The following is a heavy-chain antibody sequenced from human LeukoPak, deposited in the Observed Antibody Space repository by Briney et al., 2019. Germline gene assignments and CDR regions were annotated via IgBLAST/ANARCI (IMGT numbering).Heavy chain of an antibody. Sequence: SETLSLTCTVSGGSISSHYWSWIRQPPGKGLEWIGYIYYSGSTNYNPSLKRRVTISVDTSKNQFSLKLSSVTAADTAVYYCARDTSHYDFWSGYYYYYMDVWGKGTTVTVSS. CDR2: IYYSGST. V-gene: IGHV4-59*11. J-gene: IGHJ6*03. D-gene: IGHD3-3*01. CDR1: GGSISSHY. CDR3: ARDTSHYDFWSGYYYYYMDV.